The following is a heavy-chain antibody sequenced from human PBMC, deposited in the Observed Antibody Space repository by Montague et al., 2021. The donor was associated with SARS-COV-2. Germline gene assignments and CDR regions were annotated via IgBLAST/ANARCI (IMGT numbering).Heavy chain of an antibody. CDR1: GGSISSSSYY. CDR2: IYYSGST. J-gene: IGHJ6*02. CDR3: ARDKAEYIVVVPAVPLAYGMDV. D-gene: IGHD2-2*01. Sequence: SETLSLTCTVSGGSISSSSYYWGWIRQPPGKGLEWIGSIYYSGSTYYNPSLKSRVTISVDTSKNQFSLKLSSVTAADTAVYYCARDKAEYIVVVPAVPLAYGMDVWGQRTTVTVSS. V-gene: IGHV4-39*07.